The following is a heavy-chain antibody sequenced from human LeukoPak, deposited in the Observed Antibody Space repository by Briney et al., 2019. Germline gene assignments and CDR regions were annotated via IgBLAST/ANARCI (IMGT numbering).Heavy chain of an antibody. CDR3: ASRSFNSGYDYFDY. J-gene: IGHJ4*02. CDR1: GGSISSYY. D-gene: IGHD5-12*01. CDR2: IYYSGST. Sequence: SETLSLTCTVSGGSISSYYWSWIRQPPGKGLEWIGYIYYSGSTNYNPSLKSRVTISVDTSKNQFSLKLSSVTAADTAVYYCASRSFNSGYDYFDYWGQGTLVTVSS. V-gene: IGHV4-59*01.